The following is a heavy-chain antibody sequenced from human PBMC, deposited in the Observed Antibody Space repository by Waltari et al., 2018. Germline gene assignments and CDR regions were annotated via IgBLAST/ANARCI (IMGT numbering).Heavy chain of an antibody. CDR2: VSAYNGNT. CDR1: GYTVPSLG. Sequence: QVQLVQSGAEVKKPGASVKVSCKASGYTVPSLGILWVRPAPGQGLEWMGWVSAYNGNTNYAQKLQGRVTMTTDTSTSTAYMELRSLRSDDTAVYYCARDGAYVWGSYRSRGWFDPWGQGTLVTVSS. J-gene: IGHJ5*02. D-gene: IGHD3-16*02. CDR3: ARDGAYVWGSYRSRGWFDP. V-gene: IGHV1-18*01.